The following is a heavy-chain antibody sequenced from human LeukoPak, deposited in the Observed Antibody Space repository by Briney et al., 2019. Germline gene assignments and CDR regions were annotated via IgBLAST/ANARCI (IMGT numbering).Heavy chain of an antibody. CDR2: INHSGSA. J-gene: IGHJ4*02. CDR1: GGSFSGYY. Sequence: SETLSLTCAVYGGSFSGYYWSWIRQPPGKGLEWIGEINHSGSANYNPSLKSRVTISVDTSKNQFSLKLSSVTAADTAVYYCARGGMTIFGVVIGRAFDYWGQGTLVTVSS. V-gene: IGHV4-34*01. CDR3: ARGGMTIFGVVIGRAFDY. D-gene: IGHD3-3*01.